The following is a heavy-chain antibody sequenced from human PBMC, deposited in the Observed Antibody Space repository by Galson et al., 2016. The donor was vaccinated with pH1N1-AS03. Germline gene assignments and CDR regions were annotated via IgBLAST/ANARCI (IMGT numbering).Heavy chain of an antibody. CDR2: IYWDDDK. J-gene: IGHJ4*02. CDR1: GFSLATSGVG. V-gene: IGHV2-5*02. D-gene: IGHD3-9*01. Sequence: PALVKPTQTLTLTCAFSGFSLATSGVGVGWIRQPPGKALEWLALIYWDDDKLYNPSLKSRLTVTKDTSKTLVVLTLTDMDPVATATYFCTRSRYHNANLCDFDYWGQGTLVTVSS. CDR3: TRSRYHNANLCDFDY.